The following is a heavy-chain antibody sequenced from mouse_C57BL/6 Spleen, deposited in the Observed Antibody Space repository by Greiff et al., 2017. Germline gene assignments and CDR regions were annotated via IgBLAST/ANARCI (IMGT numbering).Heavy chain of an antibody. CDR1: GYTFTDYA. V-gene: IGHV1-67*01. D-gene: IGHD1-1*01. Sequence: VQLQQSGPELVRPGVSVKISCKGSGYTFTDYAMHWVKQSHAKSLEWIGVISTYYGDASYNQKFKDKATMTVDKSSSTAYMELARLTSEDTAVYYCARPLFITTVVATDYAMDYGGQGTSVTVSS. J-gene: IGHJ4*01. CDR3: ARPLFITTVVATDYAMDY. CDR2: ISTYYGDA.